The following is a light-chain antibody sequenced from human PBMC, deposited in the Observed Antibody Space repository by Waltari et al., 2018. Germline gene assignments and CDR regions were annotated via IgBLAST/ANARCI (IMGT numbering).Light chain of an antibody. V-gene: IGKV2-30*01. CDR1: HSLVYIDGNTY. Sequence: EVVMTQAPLSLSVTLGQPAPLSCRSPHSLVYIDGNTYLNCFHQAPGQPPRRLVYQVSSRDPGVPVRFSGSGSGTDFTLQISSVESEDVGLYYCMQGTDWPYTFGQGTRLEI. J-gene: IGKJ2*01. CDR2: QVS. CDR3: MQGTDWPYT.